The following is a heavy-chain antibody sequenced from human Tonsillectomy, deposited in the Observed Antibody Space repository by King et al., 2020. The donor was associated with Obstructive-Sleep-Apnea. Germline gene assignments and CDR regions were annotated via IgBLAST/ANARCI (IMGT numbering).Heavy chain of an antibody. D-gene: IGHD4-17*01. Sequence: VQLVESGGGVVQPGRSLRLSCAASGFTFSSYGMHWVRQAPGKGLEWVAVILYDGSNKYYADSVKGRFSISRDNSKNTLYLQMNGLRGEDTAVYYFARGSESDYGDYGRQAGGGMDVWGQGTTVTVSS. CDR2: ILYDGSNK. V-gene: IGHV3-30*03. CDR1: GFTFSSYG. J-gene: IGHJ6*02. CDR3: ARGSESDYGDYGRQAGGGMDV.